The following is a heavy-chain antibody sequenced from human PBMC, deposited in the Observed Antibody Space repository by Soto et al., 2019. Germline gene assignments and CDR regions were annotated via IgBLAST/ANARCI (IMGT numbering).Heavy chain of an antibody. Sequence: QVTLKESGPVLVNPTEPLTLTCTASGFSLRNARMGVSWIRQPPGKALEWLAHVLSNDEKSYNKSLQTRLTISKDTSKSQVVLTMTYMDPVDTATYFCARMLAVNYYYYYVDVWGEGTTVTVSS. D-gene: IGHD3-22*01. CDR2: VLSNDEK. CDR3: ARMLAVNYYYYYVDV. CDR1: GFSLRNARMG. J-gene: IGHJ6*03. V-gene: IGHV2-26*01.